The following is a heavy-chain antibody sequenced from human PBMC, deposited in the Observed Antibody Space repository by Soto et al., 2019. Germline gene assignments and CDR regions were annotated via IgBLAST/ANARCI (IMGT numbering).Heavy chain of an antibody. Sequence: GASVKVSCKASGGSCGKSAINWVRQTPGQGLEWLGGFIPVYRTLNYAQKFQGRVTITADESTGTAYMTLSSLASDDTAVYYCATGVIWIGYFTVDSWGQGTRVTSPQ. V-gene: IGHV1-69*13. CDR1: GGSCGKSA. CDR2: FIPVYRTL. D-gene: IGHD3-3*01. CDR3: ATGVIWIGYFTVDS. J-gene: IGHJ4*02.